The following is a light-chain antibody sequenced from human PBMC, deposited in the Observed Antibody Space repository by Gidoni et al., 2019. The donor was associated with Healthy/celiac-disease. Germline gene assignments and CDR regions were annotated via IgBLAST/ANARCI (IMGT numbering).Light chain of an antibody. CDR2: GAS. CDR3: QQRGRWPLT. V-gene: IGKV3-11*01. CDR1: QSLGTF. Sequence: EIVLTQSPATLSLSPGERATLSCRASQSLGTFLVWYQHKPGQAPRLLIYGASTRSTGVPARFSGAGSGTNFTPTIASLEPEDFAIYYCQQRGRWPLTFGGXTRVEI. J-gene: IGKJ4*01.